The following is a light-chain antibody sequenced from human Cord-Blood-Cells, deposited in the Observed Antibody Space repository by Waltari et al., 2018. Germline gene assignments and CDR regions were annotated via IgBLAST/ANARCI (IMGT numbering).Light chain of an antibody. CDR1: QSISSY. CDR2: AAS. CDR3: QQSYSTPQVT. J-gene: IGKJ4*01. V-gene: IGKV1-39*01. Sequence: DIQMIRSLSSLSASVGDRVTITCRASQSISSYLNWYQQKPGKAPKLLIYAASSLQSGVPSRFSGSGSGTDFTLTISSLQPEDFATYYCQQSYSTPQVTFGGGTKVEIK.